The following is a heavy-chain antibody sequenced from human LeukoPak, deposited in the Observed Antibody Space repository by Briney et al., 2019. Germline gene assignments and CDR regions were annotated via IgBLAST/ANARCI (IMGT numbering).Heavy chain of an antibody. D-gene: IGHD3-22*01. CDR2: TYYSGST. J-gene: IGHJ3*02. CDR3: ASSQLQDYDGDAFDI. Sequence: SETLSLTCTVSGDSISSGDYYWSWIRQPPGKGLEWIGYTYYSGSTYYNPSLKSRVTISVDTSKNQFSLKLSSVTAADTAVYYCASSQLQDYDGDAFDIWGQGTMVTVSS. CDR1: GDSISSGDYY. V-gene: IGHV4-30-4*01.